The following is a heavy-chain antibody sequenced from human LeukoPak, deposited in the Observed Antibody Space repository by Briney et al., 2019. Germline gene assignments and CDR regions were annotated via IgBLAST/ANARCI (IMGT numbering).Heavy chain of an antibody. D-gene: IGHD6-19*01. Sequence: SETLSLTCTVPGDSISTYYWSWIRQPAGKGLERIGRVYVTGSTNLNPALQSRVTMSVDTSKNQFSLKLTSVTAADTAVYYCARDRQWLVDHWGQGTLVTVSS. CDR1: GDSISTYY. J-gene: IGHJ5*02. CDR2: VYVTGST. V-gene: IGHV4-4*07. CDR3: ARDRQWLVDH.